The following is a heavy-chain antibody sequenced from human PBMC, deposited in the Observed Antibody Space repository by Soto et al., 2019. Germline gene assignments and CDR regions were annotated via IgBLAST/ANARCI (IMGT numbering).Heavy chain of an antibody. V-gene: IGHV1-18*01. Sequence: GASAKLTCKASGYALNSDGIRSVRQARGQGLEWMGWISAYKGNTNYAQKLQGRVTMTTDTSTSTAYKELRSLRSDDTAVYYCARGGINYYYFYGMDVWGQGTTVTVSS. CDR1: GYALNSDG. CDR3: ARGGINYYYFYGMDV. J-gene: IGHJ6*02. D-gene: IGHD1-1*01. CDR2: ISAYKGNT.